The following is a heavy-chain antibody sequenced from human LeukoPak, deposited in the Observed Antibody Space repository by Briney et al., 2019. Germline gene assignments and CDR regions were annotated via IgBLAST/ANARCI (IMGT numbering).Heavy chain of an antibody. CDR2: ISWNNNSI. V-gene: IGHV3-9*01. CDR1: GFTFSSYA. J-gene: IGHJ4*02. Sequence: GGSLRLSCAASGFTFSSYAMHWVRQVPGKGLEWVSGISWNNNSIGYADSVKGRFTISRDNAKNSLYLQMNSLRAEDTALYYCTRETRGYFDYWGQGTLVTVSS. CDR3: TRETRGYFDY. D-gene: IGHD3-16*01.